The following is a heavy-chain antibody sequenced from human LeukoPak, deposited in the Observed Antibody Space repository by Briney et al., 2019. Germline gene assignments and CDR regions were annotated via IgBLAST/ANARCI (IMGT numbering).Heavy chain of an antibody. D-gene: IGHD5/OR15-5a*01. J-gene: IGHJ4*02. CDR1: GLTSISYA. Sequence: QSGRSLRLSCAASGLTSISYAMNWVRQAPGKRLEWGSAIRGSGDKTYYAHSLKVQFTISRDNSKTTLYLQMNSLRADDTAVYYCAKPTRTVYADYWGQGTLVTVSS. CDR3: AKPTRTVYADY. CDR2: IRGSGDKT. V-gene: IGHV3-23*01.